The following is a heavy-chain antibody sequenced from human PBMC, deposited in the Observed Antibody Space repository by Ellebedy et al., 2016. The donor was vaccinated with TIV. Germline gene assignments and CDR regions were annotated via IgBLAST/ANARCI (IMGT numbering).Heavy chain of an antibody. V-gene: IGHV1-2*04. CDR3: ARGSRRVAHFDY. CDR2: ITPNSGAT. Sequence: ASVKVSXKASGYSFTGYFIHWVRQAPGQGLEWMGWITPNSGATDYAQKFQGWVTMTSDTSISTVYMELSRLKSDDTAIYYCARGSRRVAHFDYWGQGTLVTVSS. D-gene: IGHD5-12*01. CDR1: GYSFTGYF. J-gene: IGHJ4*02.